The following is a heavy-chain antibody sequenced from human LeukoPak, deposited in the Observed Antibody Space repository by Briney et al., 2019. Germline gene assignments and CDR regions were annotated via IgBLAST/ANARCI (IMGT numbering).Heavy chain of an antibody. Sequence: SETLSLTCTVSGGSISSGGYYWSWIRQHPGKGLEWIGYIYYSGSTYYNPSLKSRVTISVDTSKNQFSLKLSSVTAADTAEYYCARANIVVVVAAHNWFDPWGQGTLVTVSS. CDR1: GGSISSGGYY. CDR2: IYYSGST. CDR3: ARANIVVVVAAHNWFDP. J-gene: IGHJ5*02. V-gene: IGHV4-31*03. D-gene: IGHD2-15*01.